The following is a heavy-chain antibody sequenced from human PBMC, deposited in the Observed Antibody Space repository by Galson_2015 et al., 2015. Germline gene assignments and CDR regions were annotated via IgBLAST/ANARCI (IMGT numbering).Heavy chain of an antibody. CDR3: ASPHYYGSGRYYFDY. D-gene: IGHD3-10*01. CDR1: GGSISSSSYY. CDR2: IYYSGST. J-gene: IGHJ4*02. V-gene: IGHV4-39*01. Sequence: SETLSLTCTVSGGSISSSSYYWGWIRQPPGKGLEWIGSIYYSGSTYYNPSLKSRVTISVDTSKNQFSLKLSSVTAADTAVYYCASPHYYGSGRYYFDYWGQGTLVTVSS.